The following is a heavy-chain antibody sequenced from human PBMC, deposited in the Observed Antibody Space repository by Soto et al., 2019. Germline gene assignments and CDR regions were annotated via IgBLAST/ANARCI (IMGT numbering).Heavy chain of an antibody. CDR3: AKDRSGWDFNYYFDY. CDR1: GFMFRNYD. D-gene: IGHD6-19*01. CDR2: ISYDDGGYK. Sequence: QPGGSLRLSCGASGFMFRNYDMHWVRQAPGKGLEWVASISYDDGGYKYYVDSVQGRFTISRDNSKNTLYLQMNSLGVEDTAVYYCAKDRSGWDFNYYFDYWGQGTVVTVSS. V-gene: IGHV3-30*18. J-gene: IGHJ4*02.